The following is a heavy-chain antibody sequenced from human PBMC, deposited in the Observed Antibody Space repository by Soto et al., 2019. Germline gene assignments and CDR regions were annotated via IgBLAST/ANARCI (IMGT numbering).Heavy chain of an antibody. CDR2: ISGSGGRT. J-gene: IGHJ6*03. V-gene: IGHV3-23*01. Sequence: SLRLSCAASGFTFSSYAMSWVRQAPGKGLEWVSGISGSGGRTYLADSVKGRFTISRDNSKNTLYLQMNSLRAEDTGVYYCAKDLERASIYYYYYMDVWGKGTTVTVSS. D-gene: IGHD1-1*01. CDR3: AKDLERASIYYYYYMDV. CDR1: GFTFSSYA.